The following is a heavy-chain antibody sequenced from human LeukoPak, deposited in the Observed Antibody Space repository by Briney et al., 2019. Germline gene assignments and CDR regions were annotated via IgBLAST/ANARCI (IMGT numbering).Heavy chain of an antibody. Sequence: GGSLRLSCAASGFTFSDYGMSWVRQAPGKGLEWVSHINWNSDSIGYADSVEGRFTISRDNAKNSLYLQMNSLRAEDTALYYCAGATSPDYYYYYMGVWGKGTTVTVSS. CDR1: GFTFSDYG. V-gene: IGHV3-20*04. J-gene: IGHJ6*03. CDR2: INWNSDSI. CDR3: AGATSPDYYYYYMGV. D-gene: IGHD5-12*01.